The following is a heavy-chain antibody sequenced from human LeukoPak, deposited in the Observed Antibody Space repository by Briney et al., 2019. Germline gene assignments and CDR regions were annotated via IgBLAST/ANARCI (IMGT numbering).Heavy chain of an antibody. D-gene: IGHD6-19*01. CDR3: ARERYSGGWYYFDY. J-gene: IGHJ4*02. V-gene: IGHV3-74*01. Sequence: PGGSLRLSCAASGFTLSSYWMHWVRQAPGKGLVWVSRINFGGSSTNYADSVKGRFTISRDNAKNTLYLQMNSLRAEDTAVYYCARERYSGGWYYFDYWGQGTLVTVSS. CDR2: INFGGSST. CDR1: GFTLSSYW.